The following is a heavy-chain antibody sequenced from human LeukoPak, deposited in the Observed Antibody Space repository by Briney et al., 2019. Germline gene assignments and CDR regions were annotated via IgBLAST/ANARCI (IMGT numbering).Heavy chain of an antibody. D-gene: IGHD3-10*01. V-gene: IGHV1-18*01. CDR1: GYTFTSYG. Sequence: GASVTVSCTASGYTFTSYGISWVRQAPGQGVEWVGWISAYNGNTNYAQKLQGRVTMTTDTSTSTAYMELRSLTSDDTAVYYCARGIGEIMYNWFDPWGQGTLVTVSS. CDR2: ISAYNGNT. J-gene: IGHJ5*02. CDR3: ARGIGEIMYNWFDP.